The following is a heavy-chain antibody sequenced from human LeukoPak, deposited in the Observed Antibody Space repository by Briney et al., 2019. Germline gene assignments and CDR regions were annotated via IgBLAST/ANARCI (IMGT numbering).Heavy chain of an antibody. CDR2: IHPSTGNP. V-gene: IGHV7-4-1*02. J-gene: IGHJ4*02. CDR3: ARAFQSLGGLSLPDY. Sequence: GASVKVSCKASGYIFTNYAMNWVRQAPGQGLEWMGWIHPSTGNPTYAQGFTGRFVFSLDTSVSTTYLQISSLKAEDTAVYFCARAFQSLGGLSLPDYWGQGTLLTVSS. D-gene: IGHD3-16*02. CDR1: GYIFTNYA.